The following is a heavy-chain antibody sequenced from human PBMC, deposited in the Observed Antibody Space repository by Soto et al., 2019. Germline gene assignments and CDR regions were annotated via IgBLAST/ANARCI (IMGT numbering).Heavy chain of an antibody. Sequence: QVQLVQSGAELKKPGASVRVSCKASGYTFTNNDVTWVRQATGQGLEWMGWMNPGSGDTGYAQKLQGRVTMTSDSYISTCYMELSSLRSEVTAIYYCARMATFGTLTGFDPWGQGTLATFSS. CDR2: MNPGSGDT. J-gene: IGHJ5*01. V-gene: IGHV1-8*01. CDR3: ARMATFGTLTGFDP. D-gene: IGHD3-3*01. CDR1: GYTFTNND.